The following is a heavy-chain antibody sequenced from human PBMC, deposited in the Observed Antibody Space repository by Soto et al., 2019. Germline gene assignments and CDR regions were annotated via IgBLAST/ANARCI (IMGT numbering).Heavy chain of an antibody. J-gene: IGHJ4*02. CDR1: GYTFTSYD. Sequence: ASVKVSCKASGYTFTSYDINWVRQATGQGLEWMGWMNPNSGNTGYAQKFQGRVTMTRNTSKSTAYMGLSSLRSEDTAVYYCARTRQTTYDYIWGSYPLFGGDYWGQGTLVTVSS. V-gene: IGHV1-8*01. CDR2: MNPNSGNT. D-gene: IGHD3-16*01. CDR3: ARTRQTTYDYIWGSYPLFGGDY.